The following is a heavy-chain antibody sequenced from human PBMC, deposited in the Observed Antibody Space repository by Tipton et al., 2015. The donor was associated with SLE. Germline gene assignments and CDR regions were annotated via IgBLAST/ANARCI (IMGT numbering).Heavy chain of an antibody. CDR1: GGSISSGGYY. V-gene: IGHV4-31*03. CDR2: IYYSGST. D-gene: IGHD4-17*01. J-gene: IGHJ5*02. Sequence: TLSLTCTVSGGSISSGGYYWSWIRQHPGKGLEWIGYIYYSGSTYYNPSLKSRVTISVDTSKNQFSLKLSSVTAADTAVYYCARVPSPSTGWFDPWGQGTLVTVSS. CDR3: ARVPSPSTGWFDP.